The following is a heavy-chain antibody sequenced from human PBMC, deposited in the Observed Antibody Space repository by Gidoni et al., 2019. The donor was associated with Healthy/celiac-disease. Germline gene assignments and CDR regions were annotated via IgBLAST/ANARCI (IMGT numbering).Heavy chain of an antibody. D-gene: IGHD6-6*01. CDR1: GFTFSSYG. V-gene: IGHV3-30*03. CDR2: ISYDGSNK. CDR3: ARVSPHGSSPDYYYYGMDV. Sequence: QVQLVESGGGVVQPGRSLRLSCAASGFTFSSYGMHWVRQAPGKGLEWVAVISYDGSNKYYADSVKGRFTISRDNSKNTLYLQMNSLRAEDTAVYYCARVSPHGSSPDYYYYGMDVWGQGTTVTVSS. J-gene: IGHJ6*02.